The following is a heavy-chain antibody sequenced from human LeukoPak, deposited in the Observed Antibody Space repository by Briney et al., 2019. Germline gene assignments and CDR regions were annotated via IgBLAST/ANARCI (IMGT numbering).Heavy chain of an antibody. CDR3: ASCDLCRDGYKYQPGYFDY. V-gene: IGHV1-46*01. Sequence: GASVKASCKASGYTFTSYYMHWVRQAPGQGLEWMGIINPSGGSTSYAQKFQGRVTMTRDTSTSTVYMELSSLRSEDTAVYYCASCDLCRDGYKYQPGYFDYWGQGTLVTVSS. J-gene: IGHJ4*02. CDR2: INPSGGST. CDR1: GYTFTSYY. D-gene: IGHD5-24*01.